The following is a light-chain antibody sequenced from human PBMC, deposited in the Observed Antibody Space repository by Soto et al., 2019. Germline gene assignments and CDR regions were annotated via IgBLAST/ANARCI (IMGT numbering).Light chain of an antibody. J-gene: IGKJ3*01. Sequence: EIVMTQSPATLSVSPGERATLSCRASQSVSSNLAWYQQQPGQAPRLLIYGASTRATGIPARISGTGAGTECTLTISSLQSEDFAVYDSQQYNNWPPFTFGPGTKVDSK. CDR3: QQYNNWPPFT. CDR2: GAS. CDR1: QSVSSN. V-gene: IGKV3-15*01.